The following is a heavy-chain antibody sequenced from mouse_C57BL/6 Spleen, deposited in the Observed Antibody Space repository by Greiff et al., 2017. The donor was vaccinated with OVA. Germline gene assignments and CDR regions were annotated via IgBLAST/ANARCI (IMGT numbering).Heavy chain of an antibody. V-gene: IGHV14-3*01. CDR3: ARFLYDGYDWYFDV. D-gene: IGHD2-3*01. CDR2: IDPANGNT. CDR1: GFNIKNTY. Sequence: VHVKQSVAELVRPGASVKLSCTASGFNIKNTYMHWVKQRPEQGLEWIGRIDPANGNTKYAPKFQGKATITADTSSNTAYLQLSSLTSEDTAIYYCARFLYDGYDWYFDVWGTGTTVTVSS. J-gene: IGHJ1*03.